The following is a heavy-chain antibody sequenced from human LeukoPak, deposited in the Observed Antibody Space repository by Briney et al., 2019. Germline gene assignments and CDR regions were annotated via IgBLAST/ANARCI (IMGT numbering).Heavy chain of an antibody. J-gene: IGHJ4*02. CDR1: GFTFDDYT. CDR3: AKDGTSYYYIYY. D-gene: IGHD2/OR15-2a*01. Sequence: PGGSLRLSCAASGFTFDDYTMHWVRQAPGKGLEWVSLISWDGGSTYYADSVKGRFTVSRDDSKNTLYLQMNSLRGDDTAVYYCAKDGTSYYYIYYWGQGTLVTVSS. V-gene: IGHV3-43*01. CDR2: ISWDGGST.